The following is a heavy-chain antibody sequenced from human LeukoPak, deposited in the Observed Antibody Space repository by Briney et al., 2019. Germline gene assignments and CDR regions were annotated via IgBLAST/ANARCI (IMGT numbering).Heavy chain of an antibody. J-gene: IGHJ4*02. CDR1: GYSFTSYG. V-gene: IGHV1-18*01. CDR3: ARAVVVVAAPDY. Sequence: ASVKVSCKASGYSFTSYGITWVRQAPGQGLEWLGWISGLNGQTDYVQKAQGRVTMTRDTSTSTAYMDLESLTPDDTAVYYCARAVVVVAAPDYWGQGSLVTVSS. D-gene: IGHD2-15*01. CDR2: ISGLNGQT.